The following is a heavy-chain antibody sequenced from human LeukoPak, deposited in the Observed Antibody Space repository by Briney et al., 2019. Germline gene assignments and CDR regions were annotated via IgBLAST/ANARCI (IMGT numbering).Heavy chain of an antibody. CDR2: TYYRSKWYN. D-gene: IGHD2/OR15-2a*01. V-gene: IGHV6-1*01. J-gene: IGHJ4*02. CDR1: GDSVSSSSAA. CDR3: ARGDRTQLSPRFDY. Sequence: SQTLSLTCAISGDSVSSSSAAWTWIRQSPSRGLEWLGRTYYRSKWYNDYAVSVKSRITINPDTSKNQFSLQLNSVTPEDTAVYYCARGDRTQLSPRFDYWGQGTLVTVSS.